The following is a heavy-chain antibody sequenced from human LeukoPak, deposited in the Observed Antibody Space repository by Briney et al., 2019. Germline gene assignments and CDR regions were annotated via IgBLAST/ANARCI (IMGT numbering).Heavy chain of an antibody. D-gene: IGHD6-19*01. CDR1: GFTFSTYY. J-gene: IGHJ4*02. Sequence: GGSLRLSCAASGFTFSTYYMNWVRQAPGKGLEWVSNIRADGSGKWYMDSVKGQFTISRDNAKDSLFLQMNNLRAEDTAVYYCARWLYSSGWAIDYWGQGTLVTVSS. CDR2: IRADGSGK. CDR3: ARWLYSSGWAIDY. V-gene: IGHV3-7*01.